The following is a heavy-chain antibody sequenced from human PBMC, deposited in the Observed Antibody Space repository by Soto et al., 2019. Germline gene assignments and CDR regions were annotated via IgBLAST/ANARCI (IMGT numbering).Heavy chain of an antibody. Sequence: ASVKVSCKASGYTFTGYDINWVRQATGQGLEWMGWMNPNSSNTGYAQKLQGRVTMTRNTSISTAYMELSSLRSEDTAVYYCARESDYGSESYYSNWFDPWGQGTLVTVSS. CDR3: ARESDYGSESYYSNWFDP. CDR1: GYTFTGYD. J-gene: IGHJ5*02. V-gene: IGHV1-8*01. D-gene: IGHD3-10*01. CDR2: MNPNSSNT.